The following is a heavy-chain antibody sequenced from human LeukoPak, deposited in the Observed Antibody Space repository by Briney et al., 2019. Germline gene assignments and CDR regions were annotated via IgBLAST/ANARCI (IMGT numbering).Heavy chain of an antibody. D-gene: IGHD6-19*01. CDR3: ARHSSGWHFDS. CDR1: GVSVSNHY. V-gene: IGHV4-59*02. Sequence: SETLSLTCSVSGVSVSNHYWSWNRQPPGKGLEWIGWFYYSGGTYFNPSLGSRVTISADTSRNHLSLNLGSLTAAGTAVYYCARHSSGWHFDSWGQGALVTVSS. CDR2: FYYSGGT. J-gene: IGHJ4*02.